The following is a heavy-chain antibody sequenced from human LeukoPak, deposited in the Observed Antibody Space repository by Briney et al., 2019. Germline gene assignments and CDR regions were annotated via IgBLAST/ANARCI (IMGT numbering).Heavy chain of an antibody. J-gene: IGHJ4*02. Sequence: GGSLRLSCAASGFTFSSYAMSWVRQAPGNGLEWVSAISGSGGSTYYADSVKGRFTISRDNSKNTLYLQMNSLRAEDTAVYYCAKGSSGSGYSSWGQGTLVTVSS. D-gene: IGHD3-22*01. CDR1: GFTFSSYA. CDR3: AKGSSGSGYSS. CDR2: ISGSGGST. V-gene: IGHV3-23*01.